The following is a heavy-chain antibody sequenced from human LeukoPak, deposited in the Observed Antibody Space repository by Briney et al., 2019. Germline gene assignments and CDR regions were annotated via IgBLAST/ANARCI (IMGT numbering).Heavy chain of an antibody. J-gene: IGHJ4*02. CDR3: ARGVMQDSLEWFSFVDY. CDR2: ISGSGGST. V-gene: IGHV3-23*01. CDR1: GFTFSSYA. Sequence: GGSLRLSCAASGFTFSSYAMSWVRQAPGKGLEWVSAISGSGGSTYYADSVKGRFTISRDNAKNSLYLQMNSLRAEDTAVYYCARGVMQDSLEWFSFVDYWGQGTLVTVSS. D-gene: IGHD3-3*01.